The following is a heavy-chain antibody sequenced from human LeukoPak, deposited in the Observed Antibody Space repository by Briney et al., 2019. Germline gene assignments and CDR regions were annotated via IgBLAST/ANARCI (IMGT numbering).Heavy chain of an antibody. CDR2: IYPGDSDT. J-gene: IGHJ4*02. CDR3: ARHLGFGDSSGYIDY. CDR1: GYSFTSYW. D-gene: IGHD3-22*01. V-gene: IGHV5-51*01. Sequence: GESLKISCKGSGYSFTSYWIGWVRQMPGKGLEWMGIIYPGDSDTRYSPSFQGQVTISADKSISTAYLQWSSLKASDTAMYYCARHLGFGDSSGYIDYWGQGTLVTVSS.